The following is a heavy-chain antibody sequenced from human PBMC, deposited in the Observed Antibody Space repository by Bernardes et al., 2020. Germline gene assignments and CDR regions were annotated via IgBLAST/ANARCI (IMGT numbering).Heavy chain of an antibody. CDR3: ARDQVERQGVMGDDAFDI. D-gene: IGHD3-16*01. Sequence: GWSLSLSCAASGFTFSSYSMNWVRQAPGKVLEWVSYISSSISTISYADSVKGRFTISRDNAKNSLYLQMNSLRDEDTAVYYCARDQVERQGVMGDDAFDIWGQGTMVTVSS. J-gene: IGHJ3*02. V-gene: IGHV3-48*02. CDR2: ISSSISTI. CDR1: GFTFSSYS.